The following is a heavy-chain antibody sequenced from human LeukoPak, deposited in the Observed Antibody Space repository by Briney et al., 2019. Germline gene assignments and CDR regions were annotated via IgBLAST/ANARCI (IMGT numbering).Heavy chain of an antibody. Sequence: SETLSLTCTVSSGPISSYHWSWIRQPAGKGLEWIGRIHTSGSTNYNPSLKSRVTVSLDTSKNQFSLKLSSVTAADTAVYYCHMYYYDSSGYYFVYWGQGTLVTVSS. CDR2: IHTSGST. J-gene: IGHJ4*02. CDR3: HMYYYDSSGYYFVY. D-gene: IGHD3-22*01. V-gene: IGHV4-4*07. CDR1: SGPISSYH.